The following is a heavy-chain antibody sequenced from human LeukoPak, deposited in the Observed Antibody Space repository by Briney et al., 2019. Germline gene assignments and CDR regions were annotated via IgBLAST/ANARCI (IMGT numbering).Heavy chain of an antibody. V-gene: IGHV3-15*01. D-gene: IGHD3-22*01. Sequence: GGSLRLSCAASGFTFSNAWMNWVRQAPGKGLEWVGRIYSKADGGTTEYAAPVKGRFSISRDDSKNTLDLQMHSLKTDDTALYYCATGSNRYDSSDFDYWGQGTLVTVSS. J-gene: IGHJ4*02. CDR3: ATGSNRYDSSDFDY. CDR2: IYSKADGGTT. CDR1: GFTFSNAW.